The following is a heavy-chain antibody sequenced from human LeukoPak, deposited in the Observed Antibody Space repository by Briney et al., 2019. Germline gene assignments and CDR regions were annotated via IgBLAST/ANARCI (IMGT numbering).Heavy chain of an antibody. D-gene: IGHD4-17*01. V-gene: IGHV4-59*01. Sequence: SETLSLTCTVSGGSTSSYYWSWIRQPPGKGLEWIGYIYYSGSTNYNPSLKSRVTISVDTSKNQFSLKLSSVTAADTAVYYCARGPTLSTVTTFHFDYWGQGTLVTVSS. CDR2: IYYSGST. J-gene: IGHJ4*02. CDR1: GGSTSSYY. CDR3: ARGPTLSTVTTFHFDY.